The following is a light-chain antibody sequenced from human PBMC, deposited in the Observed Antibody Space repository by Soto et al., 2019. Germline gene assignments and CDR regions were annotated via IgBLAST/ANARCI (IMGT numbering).Light chain of an antibody. CDR3: QQTFTTPHT. CDR2: GAS. V-gene: IGKV1-39*01. CDR1: LSINTY. Sequence: DLQMTQSPLSLSASVGDRVAITCRSSLSINTYLNWIQQKPGKAPKVLIYGASSLQNGVPSRFSGSGYGTSFTLTISSLQPEDSATYYCQQTFTTPHTFGRGTHLEIK. J-gene: IGKJ2*01.